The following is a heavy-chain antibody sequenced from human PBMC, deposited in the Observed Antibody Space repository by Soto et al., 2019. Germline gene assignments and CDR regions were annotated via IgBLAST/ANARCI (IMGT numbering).Heavy chain of an antibody. CDR1: GFTVSNNH. J-gene: IGHJ4*02. CDR2: VHGGGST. D-gene: IGHD3-16*01. V-gene: IGHV3-53*01. CDR3: AGRLTTAASLDY. Sequence: VQLVESGGGLIQPGGSLRLSCAASGFTVSNNHMTWVRQAAGKGLELVSFVHGGGSTSYADSVKGRFTISRDNSKNTLYLHMASLRAEATAIYYCAGRLTTAASLDYWGRGTLVTVSS.